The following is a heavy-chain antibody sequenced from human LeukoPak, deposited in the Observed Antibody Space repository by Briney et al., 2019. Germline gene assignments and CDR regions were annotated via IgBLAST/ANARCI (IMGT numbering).Heavy chain of an antibody. CDR2: TYYRSKWYN. CDR1: GDSVSSNSAA. D-gene: IGHD3-10*01. Sequence: SQTLSLTCAISGDSVSSNSAAWNWIRQSPSRGLEWLGRTYYRSKWYNDYAVSVKSRITINPDTSKNQFSLQLNSVTPEDTAVYYCAREVSITMVRGAHDTGFDPWGQGTLVTVSS. CDR3: AREVSITMVRGAHDTGFDP. V-gene: IGHV6-1*01. J-gene: IGHJ5*02.